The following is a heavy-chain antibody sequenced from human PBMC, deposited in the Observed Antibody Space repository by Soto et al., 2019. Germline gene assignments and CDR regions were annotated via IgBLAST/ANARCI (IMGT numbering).Heavy chain of an antibody. CDR2: ISAYNGNT. Sequence: QVKLVQSGAEVKKPGASVKVSCKASGYTFTSYGISWVRQAPGQGLEWMGWISAYNGNTNYAQKFQGRVTMTTDTATSTADMELRSLRSEDTAVYYFARGTTVETGSYWGQGTLVTVSS. CDR3: ARGTTVETGSY. J-gene: IGHJ4*02. D-gene: IGHD4-17*01. V-gene: IGHV1-18*01. CDR1: GYTFTSYG.